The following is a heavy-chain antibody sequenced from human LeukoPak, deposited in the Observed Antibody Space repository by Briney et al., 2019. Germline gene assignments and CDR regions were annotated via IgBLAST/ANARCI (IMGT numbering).Heavy chain of an antibody. CDR2: INDNGGRT. CDR3: VKDVGGSYAFDY. Sequence: QPGGSLRLSCSASGFTFSRYAMHWVRQAPGKGLEYVSGINDNGGRTHYGDSEKGRFSISRDNSKNTLHLQMSTLRAEDTALYYCVKDVGGSYAFDYWGQGILVTVAS. D-gene: IGHD1-26*01. J-gene: IGHJ4*02. V-gene: IGHV3-64D*09. CDR1: GFTFSRYA.